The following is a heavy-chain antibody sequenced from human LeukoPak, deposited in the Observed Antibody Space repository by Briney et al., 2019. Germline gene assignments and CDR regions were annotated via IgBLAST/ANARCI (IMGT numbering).Heavy chain of an antibody. CDR1: GFTFSSYA. D-gene: IGHD1-26*01. CDR3: AKALGSYPETRYADY. CDR2: ISGSGGST. V-gene: IGHV3-23*01. J-gene: IGHJ4*02. Sequence: GGSLRLSCAASGFTFSSYAMSWVRQAPGKGLEWVSAISGSGGSTYYADSVKGRFTISRDNSKNTLYLQMNSLRPEDTAVYFCAKALGSYPETRYADYWGQGALVTVSS.